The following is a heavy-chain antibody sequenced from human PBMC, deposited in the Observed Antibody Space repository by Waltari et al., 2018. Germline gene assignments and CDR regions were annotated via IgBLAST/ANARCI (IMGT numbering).Heavy chain of an antibody. CDR1: GFTFSSYW. V-gene: IGHV3-7*01. CDR3: ARSGSGSYWYYYYMDV. J-gene: IGHJ6*03. CDR2: IRQDGSEK. D-gene: IGHD3-10*01. Sequence: EVQLVESGGGLVQPGGSLRLSCAASGFTFSSYWMNWVRQAPGKGLEWVANIRQDGSEKHYVDSVKGLFTISRDNAKNSLYLQMNSLRAEDTAVYYCARSGSGSYWYYYYMDVWGKGTTVTVSS.